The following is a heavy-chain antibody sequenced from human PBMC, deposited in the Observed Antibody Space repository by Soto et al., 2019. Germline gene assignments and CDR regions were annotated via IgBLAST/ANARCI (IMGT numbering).Heavy chain of an antibody. V-gene: IGHV4-59*01. J-gene: IGHJ6*02. D-gene: IGHD4-4*01. CDR1: GSPIFSDD. CDR2: IYYSGTT. CDR3: ARKYCTTTACQAHGIDV. Sequence: SETLSLTCTVSGSPIFSDDWTWIRQPPGKGLEWLGYIYYSGTTNYNPPLKSRITISVDTSGNQFSLKLSSVTAADTAAYFCARKYCTTTACQAHGIDVWGQGTTVTVSS.